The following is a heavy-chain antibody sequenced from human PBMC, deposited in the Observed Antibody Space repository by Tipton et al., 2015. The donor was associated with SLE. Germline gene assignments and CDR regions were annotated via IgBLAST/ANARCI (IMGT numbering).Heavy chain of an antibody. J-gene: IGHJ6*02. CDR2: LYSSGST. CDR3: ARSRWWSYFYYGLDV. D-gene: IGHD2-15*01. V-gene: IGHV4-61*08. CDR1: GGSINSCGYY. Sequence: LRLSCAVSGGSINSCGYYWSWIRQSPGKGLEWIGDLYSSGSTNYNPSLKSRVTISVDTSTNQFSLRLSSVTAADTAVYYCARSRWWSYFYYGLDVWGQGTTVTVSS.